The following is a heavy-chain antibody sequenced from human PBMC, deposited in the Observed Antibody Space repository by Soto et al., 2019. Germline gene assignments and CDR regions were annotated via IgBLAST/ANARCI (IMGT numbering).Heavy chain of an antibody. CDR3: VKPPGYYYDSNAYYSV. CDR1: GFTFSSYD. V-gene: IGHV3-64D*06. CDR2: ISSNGGIT. J-gene: IGHJ4*02. D-gene: IGHD3-22*01. Sequence: EVQLVESGGGLVQPGGSLRLSCSASGFTFSSYDIHWVRQAPGKGLEYVSAISSNGGITYYADSVKGRFTISRDNSKNTLYLQMSSLRAEDTAVYYCVKPPGYYYDSNAYYSVWGQGTLVTVSS.